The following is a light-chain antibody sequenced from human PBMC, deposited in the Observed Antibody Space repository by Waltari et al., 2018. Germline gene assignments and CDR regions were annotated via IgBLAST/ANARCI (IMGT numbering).Light chain of an antibody. V-gene: IGKV3-20*01. CDR2: GAS. CDR1: QSVSSSY. J-gene: IGKJ1*01. Sequence: IVLTQSPGPLSLSPGERATLSCRASQSVSSSYLAWYQQKPGQAPRLLIYGASSRATGIPDRFSGSGSGTDFTLTISRLEPEDFAVYYCQQYGSPWTFGQGTKVEIK. CDR3: QQYGSPWT.